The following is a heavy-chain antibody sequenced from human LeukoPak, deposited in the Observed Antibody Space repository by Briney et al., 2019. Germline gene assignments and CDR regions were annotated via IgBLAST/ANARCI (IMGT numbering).Heavy chain of an antibody. D-gene: IGHD3-22*01. CDR2: IYYSGST. V-gene: IGHV4-59*01. Sequence: PSETLSLTCTVSGGSISSYYWSWIRQPPGKGLEWIGYIYYSGSTNYNPSLKSRVTISVDTSKKQFSLKLSSVTAADTAVYYCARSARTYYYDSSAFHFDYWGQGTLVTVSS. CDR3: ARSARTYYYDSSAFHFDY. J-gene: IGHJ4*02. CDR1: GGSISSYY.